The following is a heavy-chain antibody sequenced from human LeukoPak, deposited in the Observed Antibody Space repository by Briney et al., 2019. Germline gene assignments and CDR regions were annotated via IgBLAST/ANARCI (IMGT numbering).Heavy chain of an antibody. CDR1: GGSISSYY. V-gene: IGHV4-4*07. CDR3: ARGRYYDSSGYYYLYYFDY. J-gene: IGHJ4*02. CDR2: IHTSGST. D-gene: IGHD3-22*01. Sequence: SETLSLTCTVSGGSISSYYWSWIRQPAGKGLEWIGRIHTSGSTNYNPSLKSRVTMSGDTSKNLFSLRLTSVTAADTAVYYCARGRYYDSSGYYYLYYFDYWGQGTLVTVSS.